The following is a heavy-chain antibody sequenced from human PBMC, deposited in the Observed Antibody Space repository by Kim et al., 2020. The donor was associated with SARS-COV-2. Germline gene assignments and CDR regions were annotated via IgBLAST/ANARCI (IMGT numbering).Heavy chain of an antibody. CDR2: T. V-gene: IGHV3-64*01. D-gene: IGHD5-12*01. Sequence: TYYANSMKDRFTSSRDNSKHTLFLQMGSLRADDMAVYYCARGPSHVAPFDYWGQGTPVIVSS. CDR3: ARGPSHVAPFDY. J-gene: IGHJ4*02.